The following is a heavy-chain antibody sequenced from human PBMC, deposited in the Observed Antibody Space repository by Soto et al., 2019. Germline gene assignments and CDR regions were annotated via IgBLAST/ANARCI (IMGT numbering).Heavy chain of an antibody. CDR3: GVGLGRSLRYFQH. V-gene: IGHV4-59*08. J-gene: IGHJ1*01. Sequence: SETLSLTCTVSGGSISSYYWSWIRQPPGKGLEWIGYIYYSGSTNYNPSLKSRVTITVDTSKNQFSLKLSSVTAADTAVYYCGVGLGRSLRYFQHWGQGTLVTVSS. CDR1: GGSISSYY. D-gene: IGHD1-26*01. CDR2: IYYSGST.